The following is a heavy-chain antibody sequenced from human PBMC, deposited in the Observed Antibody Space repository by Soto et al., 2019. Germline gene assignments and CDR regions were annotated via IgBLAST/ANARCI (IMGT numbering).Heavy chain of an antibody. CDR2: MNPNSGNT. CDR3: ARTKDIVVVVAATAPGYYGMDV. V-gene: IGHV1-8*01. Sequence: GASVKVSCKASGYTFTSYDINWVRQATGQGLEWMGWMNPNSGNTGYAQKFQGRVTMTRNTSISTAYMELSSLRSKDTAVYYCARTKDIVVVVAATAPGYYGMDVWGQGTTVTVSS. CDR1: GYTFTSYD. D-gene: IGHD2-15*01. J-gene: IGHJ6*02.